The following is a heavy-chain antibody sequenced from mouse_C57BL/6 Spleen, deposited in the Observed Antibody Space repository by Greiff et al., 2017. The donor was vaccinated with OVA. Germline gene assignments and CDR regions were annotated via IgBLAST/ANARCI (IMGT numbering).Heavy chain of an antibody. Sequence: VQLKESGPELVKPGASVKMSCKASGYTFTDYNMHWVKQSHGKSLEWIGYINPNNGGTSYNQKFKGKATLTVNKSSSTAYMELRSLTSEDSAVYYCANQNGGAWFAYWGQGTLVTVSA. CDR3: ANQNGGAWFAY. J-gene: IGHJ3*01. V-gene: IGHV1-22*01. CDR2: INPNNGGT. CDR1: GYTFTDYN.